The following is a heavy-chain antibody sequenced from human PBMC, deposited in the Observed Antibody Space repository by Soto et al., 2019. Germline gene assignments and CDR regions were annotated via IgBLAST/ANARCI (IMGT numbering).Heavy chain of an antibody. J-gene: IGHJ4*02. CDR1: GGTFSSYA. CDR2: IIPIFGTA. V-gene: IGHV1-69*01. CDR3: ARVGVGRYSYGYYFDY. D-gene: IGHD5-18*01. Sequence: QVQLVQSGAEVKKPGSSVKVSCKASGGTFSSYAISWVRQAPGQGLEWMGGIIPIFGTANYAQKFQGRVTMTADEYTSTAYMELSSLRSEDTAVYYCARVGVGRYSYGYYFDYWGQGTLVTVSS.